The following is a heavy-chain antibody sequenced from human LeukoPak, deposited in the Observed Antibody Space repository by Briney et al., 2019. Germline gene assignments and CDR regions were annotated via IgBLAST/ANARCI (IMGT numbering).Heavy chain of an antibody. CDR2: IDHNGNT. CDR3: ARVCSPSYCTNGVSSYYYYYGMDV. Sequence: PSETLSLTCAVYGGSFSGYYWSWIRQPPGRGLEWIGEIDHNGNTNYNPSLKSRVTISLDTSKNQFSLRLTSVTAADTAVYYCARVCSPSYCTNGVSSYYYYYGMDVWGQGTTVTVSS. V-gene: IGHV4-34*01. J-gene: IGHJ6*02. CDR1: GGSFSGYY. D-gene: IGHD2-8*01.